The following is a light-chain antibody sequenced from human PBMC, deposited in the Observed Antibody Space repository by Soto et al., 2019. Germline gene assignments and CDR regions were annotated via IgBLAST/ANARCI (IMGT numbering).Light chain of an antibody. V-gene: IGLV2-14*01. CDR3: NSYAGTSYV. Sequence: QSVLTQPASVSGSPGQAITIPCSGTSSDVGAYNYVSWYQQHPGKAPKLIIYGVSNRPSGVSSRFSGSKSGNTAFLIISGLQAEDEADYYCNSYAGTSYVFGSGTKVTVL. J-gene: IGLJ1*01. CDR2: GVS. CDR1: SSDVGAYNY.